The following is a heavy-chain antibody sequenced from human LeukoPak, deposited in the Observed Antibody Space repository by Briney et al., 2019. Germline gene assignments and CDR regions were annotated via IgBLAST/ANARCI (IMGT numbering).Heavy chain of an antibody. J-gene: IGHJ3*01. D-gene: IGHD3-10*01. CDR3: AKDPGPSGSYSAFAV. V-gene: IGHV3-30*02. Sequence: QPGGSLRLSCAASGFTFSSYGMHWVRQAPGKGLEWVAFIRYDGSNKYYADSVKGRFTLSRDNSKNILYLQMKSLRSEDTAVYYCAKDPGPSGSYSAFAVWGQGTMVIVSS. CDR2: IRYDGSNK. CDR1: GFTFSSYG.